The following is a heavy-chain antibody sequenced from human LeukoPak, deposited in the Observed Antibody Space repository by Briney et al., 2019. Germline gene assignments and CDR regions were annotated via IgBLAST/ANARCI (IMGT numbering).Heavy chain of an antibody. J-gene: IGHJ4*02. CDR1: GGSINSYY. D-gene: IGHD3-22*01. CDR3: ARHYFDSSGYYYVDY. V-gene: IGHV4-59*08. Sequence: SETLSLTCTVSGGSINSYYWSWIRQPPGKGLEWIGYIYYSGSTNNNPSLKSRVTISVDTSKNQFSLQLSSVTAADTAVYYCARHYFDSSGYYYVDYWGQGTLVTVSS. CDR2: IYYSGST.